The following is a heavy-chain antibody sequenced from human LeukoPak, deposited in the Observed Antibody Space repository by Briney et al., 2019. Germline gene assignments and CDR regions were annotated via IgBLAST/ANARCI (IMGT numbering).Heavy chain of an antibody. V-gene: IGHV3-23*01. CDR3: AKRGGLSSSSGWYYFDY. CDR2: ISSSGGST. D-gene: IGHD6-6*01. CDR1: GFTFSSYA. Sequence: PGRSLRLSCAASGFTFSSYAMSWVRQAPGKGLEWVSAISSSGGSTFNADSVKGRFTISRDNSKNTLYLQMNSLRAEDTAVYYCAKRGGLSSSSGWYYFDYWGQGTLVTVSS. J-gene: IGHJ4*02.